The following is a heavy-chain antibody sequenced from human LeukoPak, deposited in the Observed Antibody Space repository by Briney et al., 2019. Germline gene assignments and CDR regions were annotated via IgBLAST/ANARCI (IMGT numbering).Heavy chain of an antibody. Sequence: PGGSLRLSCAASGFTVSSNSMSWVRQAPGKGLEWVSVIHSGGNTYYADSVKGRFTVSRDYSKNTLYLQMNSLRAEDTAVHYCARVVGSHYAFDYWGQGTLVTVPS. CDR3: ARVVGSHYAFDY. D-gene: IGHD1-26*01. V-gene: IGHV3-66*01. CDR1: GFTVSSNS. CDR2: IHSGGNT. J-gene: IGHJ4*02.